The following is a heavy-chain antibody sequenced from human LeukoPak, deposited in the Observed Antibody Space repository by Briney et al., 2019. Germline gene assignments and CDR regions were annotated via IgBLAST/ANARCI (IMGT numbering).Heavy chain of an antibody. CDR2: ITPILGIA. CDR3: ARDRDGYNHYYYYGMDV. V-gene: IGHV1-69*04. J-gene: IGHJ6*02. CDR1: GGTFSSYT. D-gene: IGHD5-24*01. Sequence: ASVKVSCKASGGTFSSYTISWVRQAPGQGLEWMGRITPILGIANYAQKFQGRVTITADKSTSAAYMELSSLRSEDTAVYYCARDRDGYNHYYYYGMDVWGQGTTVTVSS.